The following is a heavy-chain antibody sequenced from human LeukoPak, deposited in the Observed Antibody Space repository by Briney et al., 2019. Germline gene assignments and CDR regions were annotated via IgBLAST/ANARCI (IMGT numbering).Heavy chain of an antibody. CDR3: AKVGISSGYNY. V-gene: IGHV3-23*01. CDR1: GFTFSSYA. CDR2: ISGSGGST. Sequence: GGSLRLSCAASGFTFSSYAMSWVRQAPGKGLEWVSAISGSGGSTYYADSVKGRFTISRDNSKDTLYLQMNSLRAEDTAVYYCAKVGISSGYNYWGQGTLVTVSS. J-gene: IGHJ4*02. D-gene: IGHD6-19*01.